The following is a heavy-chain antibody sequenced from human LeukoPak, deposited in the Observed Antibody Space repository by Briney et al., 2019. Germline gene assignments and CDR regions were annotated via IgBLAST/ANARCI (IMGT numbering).Heavy chain of an antibody. Sequence: PLETLSLTCAVSGGSISSSNWWSWVRQPPGKGLEWIGEIYHSGSTNYNPSLKSRVTISVDTSKNQFSLKLSSVTAADTAVYYCARGGSSSWLNYYYYYMDVWGKGTTVTISS. V-gene: IGHV4-4*02. D-gene: IGHD6-13*01. J-gene: IGHJ6*03. CDR3: ARGGSSSWLNYYYYYMDV. CDR1: GGSISSSNW. CDR2: IYHSGST.